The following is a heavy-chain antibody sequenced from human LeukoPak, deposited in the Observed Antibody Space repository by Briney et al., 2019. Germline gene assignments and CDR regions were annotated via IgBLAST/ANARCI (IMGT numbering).Heavy chain of an antibody. V-gene: IGHV3-21*01. CDR1: GFTFSSYT. CDR3: ARVRIRDYYHYMDV. Sequence: PGGSLRLSCAASGFTFSSYTMNWVRQAPGKGLEWVSSISSTSSYIYYADSVKGRFTISRDNAKNSLYLQMNSLRAEDTAVYYCARVRIRDYYHYMDVWGKGTTVTVSS. J-gene: IGHJ6*03. CDR2: ISSTSSYI. D-gene: IGHD3-3*01.